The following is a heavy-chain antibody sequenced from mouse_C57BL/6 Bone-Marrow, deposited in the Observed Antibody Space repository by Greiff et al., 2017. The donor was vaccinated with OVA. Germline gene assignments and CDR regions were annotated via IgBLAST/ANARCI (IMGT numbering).Heavy chain of an antibody. CDR2: IDPETGGT. CDR1: GYTFTDYE. Sequence: VQLQQSGAELVRPGASVTLSCKASGYTFTDYEMHWVKQTPVHGLEWIGAIDPETGGTAYNQQFKGKAILTADKSSSTAYMELRSLTSGDSAVDDCTRDGYPHYYAMDYWGQGTSVTVSS. V-gene: IGHV1-15*01. CDR3: TRDGYPHYYAMDY. D-gene: IGHD2-3*01. J-gene: IGHJ4*01.